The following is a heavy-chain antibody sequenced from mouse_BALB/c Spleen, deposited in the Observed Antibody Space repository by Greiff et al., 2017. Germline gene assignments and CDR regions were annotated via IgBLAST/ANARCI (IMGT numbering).Heavy chain of an antibody. D-gene: IGHD2-12*01. V-gene: IGHV1S56*01. J-gene: IGHJ3*01. CDR2: IYPGDGST. Sequence: VQLVESGPELVKPGALVKLSCTASGYTFTSYDIHWVQQRPGQGLEWIGWIYPGDGSTYYTEKFKGKATLTADKSSSTAYMQLSSLTSENSAVYFCARRGNDVGFAYWGQGTLVTVSA. CDR1: GYTFTSYD. CDR3: ARRGNDVGFAY.